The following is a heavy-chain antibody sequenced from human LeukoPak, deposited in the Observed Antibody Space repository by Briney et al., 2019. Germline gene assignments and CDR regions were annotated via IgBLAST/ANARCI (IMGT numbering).Heavy chain of an antibody. V-gene: IGHV4-59*12. Sequence: PSETLSLTCTVSGGSISSYYWSWIRQPPGKGLEWIGYIYYSGSTNYNPSLKSRVTISVDTSKNQFSLKLSSVTAADTAVYYCARRAWRYCSSTSCYAQVIWFDPWGQGTLVTVSS. D-gene: IGHD2-2*01. J-gene: IGHJ5*02. CDR3: ARRAWRYCSSTSCYAQVIWFDP. CDR1: GGSISSYY. CDR2: IYYSGST.